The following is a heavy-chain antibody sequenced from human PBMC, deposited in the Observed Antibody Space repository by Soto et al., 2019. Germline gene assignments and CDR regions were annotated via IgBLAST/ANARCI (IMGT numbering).Heavy chain of an antibody. CDR1: GGSISSGGYY. D-gene: IGHD3-3*01. CDR3: ARDRDDFWSGYPQNWFDP. CDR2: IYYSGST. V-gene: IGHV4-31*03. Sequence: QVQLQESGPGLVKPSQTLSLTCTVSGGSISSGGYYWSWIRQHPGKGLEWIGYIYYSGSTYYNPSLKSRVTISVVTSKNQFSLKLSSVTAADTAVYYCARDRDDFWSGYPQNWFDPWGQGTLVTVSS. J-gene: IGHJ5*02.